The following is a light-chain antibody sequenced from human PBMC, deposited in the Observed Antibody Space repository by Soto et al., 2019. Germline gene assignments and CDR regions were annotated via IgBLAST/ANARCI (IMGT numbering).Light chain of an antibody. V-gene: IGKV3-20*01. J-gene: IGKJ5*01. Sequence: IVFTQSPGTLSLSPGERATLSCRASQSISSNYLAWYQQKPGQAPRLLIYGASRRATGIPDRFSGSGSGTDFGLTISRLEPEDFAVYYCQQYGSSPTFGQGTRLEIK. CDR3: QQYGSSPT. CDR1: QSISSNY. CDR2: GAS.